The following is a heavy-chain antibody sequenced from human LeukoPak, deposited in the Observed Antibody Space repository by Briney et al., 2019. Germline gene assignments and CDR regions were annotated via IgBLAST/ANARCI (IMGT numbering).Heavy chain of an antibody. J-gene: IGHJ5*02. CDR3: ALLWFGEFNWFDP. V-gene: IGHV4-31*03. Sequence: SETLSLTCTISGGSISSGGYYWSWIRQHPGKGLEWIGYIYYSGSTYYNPSLKSRVTISVDTSKNQFSLKLSSVTAADTAVYYCALLWFGEFNWFDPWGQGTLVTVSS. CDR2: IYYSGST. D-gene: IGHD3-10*01. CDR1: GGSISSGGYY.